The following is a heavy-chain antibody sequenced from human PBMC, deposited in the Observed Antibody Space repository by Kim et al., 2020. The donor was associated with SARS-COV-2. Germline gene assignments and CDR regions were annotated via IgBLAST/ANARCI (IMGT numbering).Heavy chain of an antibody. D-gene: IGHD3-10*01. CDR3: VKEVYYSASRGWMGNWY. J-gene: IGHJ2*01. CDR1: GFTFSAYG. V-gene: IGHV3-64D*06. CDR2: ISGKGEAT. Sequence: GGSLRLSCSAAGFTFSAYGMFWFRQAPGKGLEYVSAISGKGEATYYADSVKGRFTISRDNSKKTLYLQMNSLRTDDTAVFYFVKEVYYSASRGWMGNWY.